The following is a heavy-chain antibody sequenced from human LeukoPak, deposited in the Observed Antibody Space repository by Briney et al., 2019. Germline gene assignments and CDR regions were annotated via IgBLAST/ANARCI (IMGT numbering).Heavy chain of an antibody. CDR1: GYTFAIYG. CDR2: ISPYDGDT. D-gene: IGHD2-8*01. Sequence: GASVKVSCKASGYTFAIYGISWVRQAPGQGLEWMAWISPYDGDTNYAQNFEGRVTMTTETSTSTAYMELRSLRSDDTAIYYCARDYCTRGGECYKEDLFDPWGQGTLVTVSS. V-gene: IGHV1-18*01. CDR3: ARDYCTRGGECYKEDLFDP. J-gene: IGHJ5*02.